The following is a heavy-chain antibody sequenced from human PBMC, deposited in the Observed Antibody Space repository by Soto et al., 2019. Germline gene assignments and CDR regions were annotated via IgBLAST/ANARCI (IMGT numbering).Heavy chain of an antibody. D-gene: IGHD2-15*01. CDR2: ISGRRAST. CDR3: AKQAVVVVAAATDWYFYL. Sequence: EVQLLESGGGLVQPGGSLRLSCAASGFTFSNYAMSWVRQAPGKGLEWVAAISGRRASTFHAGSVNGRFTISRDNSMNSLFLQMSTLRAEDTAVYYCAKQAVVVVAAATDWYFYLWGHVTLVTVAS. CDR1: GFTFSNYA. J-gene: IGHJ2*01. V-gene: IGHV3-23*01.